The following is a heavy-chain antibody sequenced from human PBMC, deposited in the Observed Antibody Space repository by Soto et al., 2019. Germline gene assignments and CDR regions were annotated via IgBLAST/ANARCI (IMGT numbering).Heavy chain of an antibody. D-gene: IGHD1-1*01. CDR3: ARDLTDNYSFDY. CDR1: GVSFSRHA. V-gene: IGHV3-30-3*01. CDR2: ISDNGRTK. Sequence: GGSLRVACAASGVSFSRHAMDWIRQAPGKGLEWVAFISDNGRTKDYADSVKGRFTISRDNTKNTLYLQMNSLRADDTAVYYCARDLTDNYSFDYWGQGTLVTVSS. J-gene: IGHJ4*02.